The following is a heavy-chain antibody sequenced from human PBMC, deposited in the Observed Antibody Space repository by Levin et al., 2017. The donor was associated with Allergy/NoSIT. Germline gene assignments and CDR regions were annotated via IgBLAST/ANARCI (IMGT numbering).Heavy chain of an antibody. CDR2: ISSSSSYV. CDR1: GFTFSTYS. V-gene: IGHV3-21*01. J-gene: IGHJ4*02. D-gene: IGHD3-10*01. CDR3: ARDELPFDY. Sequence: KAGESLKISCAASGFTFSTYSMTWVRQAPGKGLEWVSSISSSSSYVHYADSVRGRFTISRDNAKNSVYLQVNGMRAEDTAVYYCARDELPFDYWGQGTLVTVSS.